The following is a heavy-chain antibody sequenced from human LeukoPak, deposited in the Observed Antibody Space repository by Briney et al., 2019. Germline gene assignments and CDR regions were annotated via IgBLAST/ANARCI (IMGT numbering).Heavy chain of an antibody. CDR1: GGSISSYY. J-gene: IGHJ4*02. CDR2: IYTSGST. D-gene: IGHD3/OR15-3a*01. V-gene: IGHV4-4*07. CDR3: ARGIMDSDTPDY. Sequence: SETLSLTCTVSGGSISSYYWSWIRQPAGKGLEWIRRIYTSGSTNYNPSLKSRVTISVDTSKKQFSLKLSSVTAADTAVYYCARGIMDSDTPDYWGQGTLVTVSS.